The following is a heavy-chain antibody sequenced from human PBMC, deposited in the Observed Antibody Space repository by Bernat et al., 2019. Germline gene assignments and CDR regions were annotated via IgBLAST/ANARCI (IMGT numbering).Heavy chain of an antibody. CDR2: ISSGGTT. V-gene: IGHV3-23*01. CDR3: AKSSAWSHWNFDY. Sequence: EMQLLESGGGLVQPGGSLRLSCAASGFNFKNFGMSWVRQAPGKGLEWVSPISSGGTTYYADSVKGRFTISRDNNNNTLYLQLNSLRVEDTAVYYCAKSSAWSHWNFDYWGQGALVTVSS. D-gene: IGHD6-6*01. J-gene: IGHJ4*02. CDR1: GFNFKNFG.